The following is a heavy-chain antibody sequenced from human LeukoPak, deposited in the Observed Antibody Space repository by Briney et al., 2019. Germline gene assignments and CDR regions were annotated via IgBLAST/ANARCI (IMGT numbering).Heavy chain of an antibody. CDR2: IIPIFGTA. D-gene: IGHD3-22*01. Sequence: SGNVSCKASGGTFSSYAISWVRQVPGQGREWVGGIIPIFGTANYAQKFQGRVTITTDEATSTAYMELSSLRSEDTAVYYCARELGYYDSSGYYYHNWFDPWGQGTLVTVSS. V-gene: IGHV1-69*05. CDR1: GGTFSSYA. J-gene: IGHJ5*02. CDR3: ARELGYYDSSGYYYHNWFDP.